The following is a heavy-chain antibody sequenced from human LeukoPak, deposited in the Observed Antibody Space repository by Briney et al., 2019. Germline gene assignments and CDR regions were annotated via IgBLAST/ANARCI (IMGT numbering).Heavy chain of an antibody. CDR1: GASISSGDHY. CDR3: VTANQRSTYYFDY. CDR2: VYTSGST. V-gene: IGHV4-61*02. D-gene: IGHD1-20*01. J-gene: IGHJ4*02. Sequence: SETLSLTCSVAGASISSGDHYWSWIRQPAGNGLEWVGRVYTSGSTTYNPSLKSRVTISVDTSTNQFSLKLSSVTAADTAVYYCVTANQRSTYYFDYWGQGTLVTVSS.